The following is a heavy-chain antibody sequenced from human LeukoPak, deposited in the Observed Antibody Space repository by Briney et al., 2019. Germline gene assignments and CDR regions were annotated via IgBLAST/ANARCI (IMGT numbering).Heavy chain of an antibody. CDR2: IYYSGST. CDR1: GGSISSSSYY. Sequence: KASETLSLTCTVSGGSISSSSYYWGWIRQPPGKGLEWIGSIYYSGSTYYNPSLKSRVTISVDTSKNQFSLKLSSVTAADTAVYYCARVVYGSGSPDFWGQGTLVTVSS. V-gene: IGHV4-39*07. CDR3: ARVVYGSGSPDF. J-gene: IGHJ4*02. D-gene: IGHD3-10*01.